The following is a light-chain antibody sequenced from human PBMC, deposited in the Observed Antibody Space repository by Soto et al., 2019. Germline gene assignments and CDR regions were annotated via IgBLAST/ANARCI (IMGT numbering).Light chain of an antibody. V-gene: IGKV3-11*01. CDR3: QQRSPLALLT. CDR1: QSVNNY. Sequence: EIVLTQSPATLSLSPGERATLSCRASQSVNNYLAWYQQKPGQAPRLVIYDVFNRATGTPARFSGSGSGTDFNLTISRLEPEDFGVYYCQQRSPLALLTFGGGNRVEIK. CDR2: DVF. J-gene: IGKJ4*01.